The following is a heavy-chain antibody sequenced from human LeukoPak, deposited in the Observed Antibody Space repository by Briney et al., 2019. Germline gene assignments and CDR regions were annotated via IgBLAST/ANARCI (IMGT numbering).Heavy chain of an antibody. CDR3: AKDRPYISSWYGCSTP. V-gene: IGHV3-23*01. J-gene: IGHJ5*02. Sequence: PGGSLRLSCEASGFTFSNYAMSWVRQAPEKGLEWVSTISDSGGGAYYADSVKGRFTISRDSSRSTLYLQMHSLRAEDTAVYYCAKDRPYISSWYGCSTPWGQGTLVTVSS. CDR2: ISDSGGGA. D-gene: IGHD6-13*01. CDR1: GFTFSNYA.